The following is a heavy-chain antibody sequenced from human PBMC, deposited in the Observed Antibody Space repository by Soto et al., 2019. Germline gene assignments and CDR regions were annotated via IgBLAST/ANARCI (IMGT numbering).Heavy chain of an antibody. CDR1: GGSISSGGYY. J-gene: IGHJ5*02. CDR3: ARECPPNWFDP. CDR2: IYYSGNT. V-gene: IGHV4-31*03. D-gene: IGHD2-2*01. Sequence: SETLSLTCTVSGGSISSGGYYWSWIRQHPGKGLEWIGYIYYSGNTFYNPSLKSRLTISIDTSKNQFSLKLSSVTAADTAVYSCARECPPNWFDPWGQGSLVTVSS.